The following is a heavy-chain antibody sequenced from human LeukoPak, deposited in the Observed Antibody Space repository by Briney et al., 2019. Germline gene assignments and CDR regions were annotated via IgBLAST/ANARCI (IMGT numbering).Heavy chain of an antibody. D-gene: IGHD2-2*03. CDR3: ARAGYCSSTSCQWVPLV. CDR1: GDSMKNYY. J-gene: IGHJ6*02. CDR2: IYYSGST. V-gene: IGHV4-59*01. Sequence: SETLSLTCTASGDSMKNYYWIWIRQSPGKGLEWIGYIYYSGSTYYNPALKRRVTMSVDTSKKQFSLKLSFVTAADTAVYYCARAGYCSSTSCQWVPLVWGQGTTVTVSS.